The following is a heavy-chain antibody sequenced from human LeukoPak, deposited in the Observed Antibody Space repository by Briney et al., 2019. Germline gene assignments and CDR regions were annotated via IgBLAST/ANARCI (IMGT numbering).Heavy chain of an antibody. CDR1: GFTSSSYW. D-gene: IGHD4-11*01. Sequence: GRSLRLSCAASGFTSSSYWISWVRQAPGRGLEWVANIKQDGSEKYYVDSVKGRFTISRDNAKNSLYLQMNSLRAEDTAVYYCARDLAYSNYPDAFDIWGQGTMVTVSS. CDR3: ARDLAYSNYPDAFDI. J-gene: IGHJ3*02. V-gene: IGHV3-7*01. CDR2: IKQDGSEK.